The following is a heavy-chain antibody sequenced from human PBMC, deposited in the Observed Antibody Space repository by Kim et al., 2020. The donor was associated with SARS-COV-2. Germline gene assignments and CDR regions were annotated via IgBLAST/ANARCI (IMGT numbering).Heavy chain of an antibody. V-gene: IGHV3-23*01. D-gene: IGHD6-19*01. CDR2: ISGSGGST. J-gene: IGHJ4*02. Sequence: GGSLRLSCAASGFTFSSYAMNWVRQAPGKGLEWVSTISGSGGSTYYADSVKGRFTISRDNSKNTLYLQMNSLRAEDTAVYYCAKSSGWYFDYWGQGTLVTVSS. CDR1: GFTFSSYA. CDR3: AKSSGWYFDY.